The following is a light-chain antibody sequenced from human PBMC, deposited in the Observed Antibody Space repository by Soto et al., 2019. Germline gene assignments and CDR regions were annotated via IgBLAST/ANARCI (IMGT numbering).Light chain of an antibody. CDR1: HSVTRSF. V-gene: IGKV3-20*01. CDR2: GAS. J-gene: IGKJ3*01. Sequence: EIVLTQSPGTLSLSPGERVTLSCRASHSVTRSFLAWYQHKPGQAPRLLIYGASSMATGIPDRFSGSGSGTDFTLTISRLEAEDFAVYYCHQYCSSPQAFGPGTKVDIK. CDR3: HQYCSSPQA.